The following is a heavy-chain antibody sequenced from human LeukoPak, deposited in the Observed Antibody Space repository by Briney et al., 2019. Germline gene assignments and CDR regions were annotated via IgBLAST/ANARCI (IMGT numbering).Heavy chain of an antibody. V-gene: IGHV3-30*04. Sequence: GGSLRLSCAASGFTFSTYAMHWVRQAPGKGLEWVAVIPYDGSNKYYADSVKDRFTISRDNSKNTLYLQMNSLRDEDTAVYYCAKRGVEMATIYYMDVWGKGTAVT. D-gene: IGHD5-24*01. CDR2: IPYDGSNK. J-gene: IGHJ6*03. CDR1: GFTFSTYA. CDR3: AKRGVEMATIYYMDV.